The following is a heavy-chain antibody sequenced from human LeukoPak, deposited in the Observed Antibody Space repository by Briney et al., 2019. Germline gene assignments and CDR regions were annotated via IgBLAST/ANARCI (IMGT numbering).Heavy chain of an antibody. CDR3: ARGGLRYFDWLPRGIFDY. Sequence: GGSLRLPCVASGFTFSSYAMHWVRQAPGKGLEWVAVISYDGSNKYYADSVKGRFTISRDNSKNTLYLQMNSLRAEDTAVYYCARGGLRYFDWLPRGIFDYWGQGTLVTVSS. CDR1: GFTFSSYA. J-gene: IGHJ4*02. CDR2: ISYDGSNK. V-gene: IGHV3-30*04. D-gene: IGHD3-9*01.